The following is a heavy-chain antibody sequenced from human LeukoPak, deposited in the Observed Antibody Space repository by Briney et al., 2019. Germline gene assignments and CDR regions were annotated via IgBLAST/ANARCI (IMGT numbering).Heavy chain of an antibody. CDR3: ARDRATVTTLCDY. Sequence: GGSLRLSCAASGFTFSSYAMPWVRQAPGKGLEWVAVISYDGSNKYYADSAKGRFTISRDNSKNTLYLQLNSLRAEDTAVYYCARDRATVTTLCDYWGQGTLVTVSS. D-gene: IGHD4-17*01. J-gene: IGHJ4*02. V-gene: IGHV3-30-3*01. CDR2: ISYDGSNK. CDR1: GFTFSSYA.